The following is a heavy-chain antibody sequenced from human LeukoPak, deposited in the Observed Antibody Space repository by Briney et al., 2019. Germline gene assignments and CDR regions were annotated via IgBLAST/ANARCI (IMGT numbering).Heavy chain of an antibody. CDR2: ISGSGGST. J-gene: IGHJ4*02. CDR1: GFTFSSYG. D-gene: IGHD5-24*01. Sequence: GGSLRLSCAASGFTFSSYGMSWVRQAPGKGLEWVSAISGSGGSTYYADSVKGRFTISRDNSKNTLYMQMNSLRAEDTAVYYCAKDSAQSSITDWGQGTLVTVSS. CDR3: AKDSAQSSITD. V-gene: IGHV3-23*01.